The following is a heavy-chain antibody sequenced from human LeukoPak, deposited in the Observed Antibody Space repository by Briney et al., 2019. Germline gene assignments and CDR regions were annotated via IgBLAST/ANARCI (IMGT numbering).Heavy chain of an antibody. CDR3: GMSGDRVPLQDDVFDV. CDR2: IYPGDSGL. Sequence: NRGESLKISCKVSGYSFTSYCIGWVRQMPGKGLEWMGIIYPGDSGLTYSPSFQGQVTISVDKSINTAYLQWSSLQASDTAMYYCGMSGDRVPLQDDVFDVWGQGTMVTVST. CDR1: GYSFTSYC. J-gene: IGHJ3*01. V-gene: IGHV5-51*01. D-gene: IGHD1-26*01.